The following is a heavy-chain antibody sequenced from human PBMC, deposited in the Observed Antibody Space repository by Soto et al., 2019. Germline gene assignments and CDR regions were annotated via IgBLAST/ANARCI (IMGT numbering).Heavy chain of an antibody. CDR1: GGTFSSYT. D-gene: IGHD4-17*01. CDR3: ARDRYGDYYYYYGMDV. J-gene: IGHJ6*02. CDR2: IIPILGIE. V-gene: IGHV1-69*08. Sequence: QVQLVQSGAEVKKPGSSVKVSCKASGGTFSSYTISWVRQAPGQGLEWMGRIIPILGIENYAQKFQGRVTIPADKSTSTAYMELSSLRSEDTAVYYCARDRYGDYYYYYGMDVWGQGTTVTVSS.